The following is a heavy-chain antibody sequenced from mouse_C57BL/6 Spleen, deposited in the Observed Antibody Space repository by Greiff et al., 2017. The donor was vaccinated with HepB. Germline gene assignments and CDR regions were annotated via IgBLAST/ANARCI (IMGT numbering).Heavy chain of an antibody. D-gene: IGHD1-2*01. CDR3: AKRGGVRLFAY. V-gene: IGHV1-82*01. CDR2: IYPGNGDT. J-gene: IGHJ2*01. CDR1: GYAFSSSW. Sequence: QVQLQQSGPELVKPGASVKISCKASGYAFSSSWMNWVKQRPGKGLEWIGRIYPGNGDTNYNGKFKGKATLAADKSSSTAYMQLSSLASEDSAVYLCAKRGGVRLFAYWGQGTTLTVSS.